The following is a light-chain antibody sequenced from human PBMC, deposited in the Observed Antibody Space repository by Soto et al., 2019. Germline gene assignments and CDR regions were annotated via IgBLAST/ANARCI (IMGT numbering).Light chain of an antibody. CDR2: DVS. CDR3: SSYTSGSALVV. Sequence: QSVLTQPASVSGSPGQSITISCTGTSSDVGGYNYVSWYQQHPGKAPKLMIYDVSNRPSGVSNRFSGSKSGNTASLTISGLQAEDGADYYCSSYTSGSALVVFGGGTKLTVL. V-gene: IGLV2-14*01. J-gene: IGLJ2*01. CDR1: SSDVGGYNY.